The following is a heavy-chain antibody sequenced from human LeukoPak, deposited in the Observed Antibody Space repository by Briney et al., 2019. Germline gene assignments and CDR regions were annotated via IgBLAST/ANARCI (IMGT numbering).Heavy chain of an antibody. Sequence: PSETLSLTCTVSGGSISSSSYYWGWIRQPPGKRLEWIGSIYYSGSTYYNPSLKSRVTISVDTSKNQFSLKLSSVTAADTAVYYCARRDVAEYYFDYWGQGTLVTVSS. J-gene: IGHJ4*02. D-gene: IGHD2-15*01. CDR1: GGSISSSSYY. CDR2: IYYSGST. CDR3: ARRDVAEYYFDY. V-gene: IGHV4-39*01.